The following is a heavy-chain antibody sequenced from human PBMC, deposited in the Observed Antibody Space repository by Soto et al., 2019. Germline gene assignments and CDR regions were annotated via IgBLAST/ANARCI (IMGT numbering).Heavy chain of an antibody. CDR3: ALLRYPRSYFDY. V-gene: IGHV4-59*01. D-gene: IGHD1-20*01. CDR2: IYYSGST. CDR1: GGSIGGYY. J-gene: IGHJ4*02. Sequence: SETLSLTCTVSGGSIGGYYGSWIRQPPGKGLEWIGYIYYSGSTNYNPSLKSRVTISVDTPKNQFSLKLSSVTAADTAVYYCALLRYPRSYFDYWGQGTLVTVSS.